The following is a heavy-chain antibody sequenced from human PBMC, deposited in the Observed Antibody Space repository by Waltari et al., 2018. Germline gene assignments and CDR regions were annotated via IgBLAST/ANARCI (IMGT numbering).Heavy chain of an antibody. CDR3: ARVLRDSSFDAFDI. CDR2: INPNSGGT. J-gene: IGHJ3*02. V-gene: IGHV1-2*02. CDR1: GYTLTDYY. D-gene: IGHD6-13*01. Sequence: QVQLVQSGAEVKKPGASVKVSCKASGYTLTDYYMHWVRQAPGQGLEWMGWINPNSGGTNYAQNFQGRVTMTRDTSISTAYMELSRLRSDDTAVYYCARVLRDSSFDAFDIWGQGTMVTVSS.